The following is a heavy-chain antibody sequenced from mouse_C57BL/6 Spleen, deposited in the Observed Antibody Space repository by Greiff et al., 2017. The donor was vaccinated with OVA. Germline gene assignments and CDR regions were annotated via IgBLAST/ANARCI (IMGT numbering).Heavy chain of an antibody. Sequence: EVQLQESGEGLVKPGGSLKLSCAASGFTFSSYAMSWVRQTPEKRLEWVAYISSGGDYIYYADTVKGRFTISRDNARNTLYLQMSSLKSEDTAMYYCTRVGAPYYYAMDYWGQGTSVTVSS. V-gene: IGHV5-9-1*02. J-gene: IGHJ4*01. CDR1: GFTFSSYA. CDR3: TRVGAPYYYAMDY. CDR2: ISSGGDYI.